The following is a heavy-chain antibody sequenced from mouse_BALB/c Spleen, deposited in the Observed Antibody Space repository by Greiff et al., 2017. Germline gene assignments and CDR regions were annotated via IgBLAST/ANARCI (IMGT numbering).Heavy chain of an antibody. Sequence: QVQLQQSGAELARPGASVKLSCKASGYTFTSYWMQWVKQRPGQGLEWIGYINPSTGYTEYNQKFKDKATLTADKSSSTAYMQLSSLTSEDSAVYYCARVGAYGNYAGYYAMDYWGQGTSVTVSS. V-gene: IGHV1-4*01. CDR1: GYTFTSYW. CDR2: INPSTGYT. D-gene: IGHD2-1*01. CDR3: ARVGAYGNYAGYYAMDY. J-gene: IGHJ4*01.